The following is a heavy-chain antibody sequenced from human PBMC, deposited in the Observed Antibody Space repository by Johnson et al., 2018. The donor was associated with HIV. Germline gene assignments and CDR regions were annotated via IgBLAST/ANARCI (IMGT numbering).Heavy chain of an antibody. CDR1: GFSFSDYY. V-gene: IGHV3-66*02. Sequence: MLLVESGGSLVKPGGSLRLSCAASGFSFSDYYMSWIRQAPGKGLEWVTVLYSGGSTYYADSVKGRFTISRDKSKNTLYLQMNSLRADDTAVYYCARTTRMVGAFDIWGQGTMVTVSS. D-gene: IGHD2-15*01. CDR2: LYSGGST. CDR3: ARTTRMVGAFDI. J-gene: IGHJ3*02.